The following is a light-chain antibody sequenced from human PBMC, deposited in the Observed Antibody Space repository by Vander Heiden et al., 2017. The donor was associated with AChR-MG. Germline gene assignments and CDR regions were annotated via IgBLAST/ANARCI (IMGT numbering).Light chain of an antibody. CDR3: SSYTSSSTWG. Sequence: QSALTQPASVSGSPGQSITISCTGTSSDVGGYNYVSWYQQHPGKAPKLMIYDVSKRPSGVSNRFSGSKSGNTASLTISGIQAEDEADYYCSSYTSSSTWGFGGGTKLTVL. J-gene: IGLJ3*02. CDR2: DVS. V-gene: IGLV2-14*01. CDR1: SSDVGGYNY.